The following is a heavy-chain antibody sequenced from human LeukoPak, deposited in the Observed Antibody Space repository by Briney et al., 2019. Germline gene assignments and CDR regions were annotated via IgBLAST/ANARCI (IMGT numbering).Heavy chain of an antibody. CDR1: GGSISSSSYY. J-gene: IGHJ5*02. D-gene: IGHD3-10*01. Sequence: PSETLSLTCTVSGGSISSSSYYWSWIRQPAGKGLEWIGRVYTSGSTNYNPSLKSRVTMSVDMSKNQFSLKLSSVTAADTAVYYCARDGYYYGSGSYPFDPWGQGTLVTVSS. CDR2: VYTSGST. CDR3: ARDGYYYGSGSYPFDP. V-gene: IGHV4-61*02.